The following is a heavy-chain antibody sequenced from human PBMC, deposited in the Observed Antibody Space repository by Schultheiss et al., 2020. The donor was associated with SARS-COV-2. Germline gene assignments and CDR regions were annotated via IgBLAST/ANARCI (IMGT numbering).Heavy chain of an antibody. CDR3: ARVGAMRIFDY. CDR2: ISNDENKK. J-gene: IGHJ4*02. CDR1: GDTSMSDA. D-gene: IGHD1-26*01. V-gene: IGHV3-30-3*01. Sequence: GGSLRLSCAASGDTSMSDAMHWVRQAPGKGLEWVALISNDENKKNFADSVKGRFTISRDNSKNTVYLQMNSLRRDDTAVYYCARVGAMRIFDYWGQGTLVTVSS.